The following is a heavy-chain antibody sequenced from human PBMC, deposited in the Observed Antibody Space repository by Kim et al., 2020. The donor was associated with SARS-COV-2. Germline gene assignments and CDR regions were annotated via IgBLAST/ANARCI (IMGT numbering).Heavy chain of an antibody. J-gene: IGHJ4*02. CDR2: T. V-gene: IGHV4-59*01. CDR3: ARAGSGSYHDY. D-gene: IGHD3-10*01. Sequence: TNNNPSLKRRVTISVETSKNQFSLKLSAVTAEDTAVYYCARAGSGSYHDYWGQGTLVTVSS.